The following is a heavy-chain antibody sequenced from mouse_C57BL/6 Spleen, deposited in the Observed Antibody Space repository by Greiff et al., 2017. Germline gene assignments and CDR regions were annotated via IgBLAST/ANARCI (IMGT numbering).Heavy chain of an antibody. J-gene: IGHJ4*01. CDR2: IHPNSGST. CDR1: GYTFTSYW. D-gene: IGHD1-1*01. CDR3: ARALYYGSMDD. V-gene: IGHV1-64*01. Sequence: VQLQQPGAELVKPGASVKLSCKASGYTFTSYWMHWVKQRPGQGLEWIGMIHPNSGSTNYNEKFKSKATLTVDKSSSTAYMQLSSLTSADSAVYYCARALYYGSMDDWGQGTSVTVSS.